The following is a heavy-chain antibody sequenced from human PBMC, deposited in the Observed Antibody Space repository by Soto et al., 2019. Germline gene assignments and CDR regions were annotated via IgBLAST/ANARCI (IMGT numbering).Heavy chain of an antibody. Sequence: EVQLVESGGGLVKPGGSLRLSCAASGFTFSSYSMNWVRQAPGKGLEWVSSISSSSSYIYYADSVKGRFTISRDNSKNSLYLQMNSLRAEDTAVYYCARPYGDYDYYFDYWGQGTLVTVSS. J-gene: IGHJ4*02. CDR1: GFTFSSYS. V-gene: IGHV3-21*01. CDR3: ARPYGDYDYYFDY. D-gene: IGHD4-17*01. CDR2: ISSSSSYI.